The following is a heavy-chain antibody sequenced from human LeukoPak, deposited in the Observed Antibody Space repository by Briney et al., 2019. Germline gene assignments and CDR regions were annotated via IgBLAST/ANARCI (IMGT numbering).Heavy chain of an antibody. D-gene: IGHD3-22*01. Sequence: SETLSLTCTVSGGSISSGGYYWSWLRQHPGKGLEWIGYIYYSGSTYYNPSLKSRVTISVDTSKNQFSLKLSSVTAADTAVYYCARDSSGLDAFDIWGQGTMVTVSS. CDR1: GGSISSGGYY. V-gene: IGHV4-31*03. CDR3: ARDSSGLDAFDI. CDR2: IYYSGST. J-gene: IGHJ3*02.